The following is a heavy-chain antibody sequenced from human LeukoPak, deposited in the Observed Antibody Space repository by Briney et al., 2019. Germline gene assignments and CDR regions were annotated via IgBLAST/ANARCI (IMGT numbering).Heavy chain of an antibody. V-gene: IGHV1-69*05. J-gene: IGHJ4*02. CDR3: ARVPLIGNYYFDY. CDR1: GGTFSSYA. D-gene: IGHD5-24*01. Sequence: SVKVSCKASGGTFSSYAISWVQQAPGQGLEWMGGIIPIFGTANYAQKFQGRVTITTDESTSTAYMELSSLRSEDTAVYYCARVPLIGNYYFDYWGQGTLVTVSS. CDR2: IIPIFGTA.